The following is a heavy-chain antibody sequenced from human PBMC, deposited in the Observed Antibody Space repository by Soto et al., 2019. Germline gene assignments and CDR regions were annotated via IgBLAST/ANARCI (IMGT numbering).Heavy chain of an antibody. CDR1: GGSISSYY. J-gene: IGHJ3*02. D-gene: IGHD6-19*01. CDR2: IYYSGST. V-gene: IGHV4-59*01. Sequence: SETLSLTCTVSGGSISSYYWSWIRQPPGKGLEWIGYIYYSGSTNYNPSLKSRVTISVDTSKNQFSLKLSSVTAADTAVYYCARELYSSGWRPRNAFDIWGQGTMVTVSS. CDR3: ARELYSSGWRPRNAFDI.